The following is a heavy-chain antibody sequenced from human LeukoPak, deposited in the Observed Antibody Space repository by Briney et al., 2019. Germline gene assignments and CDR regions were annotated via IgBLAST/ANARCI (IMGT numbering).Heavy chain of an antibody. J-gene: IGHJ4*02. CDR3: ARPPTSGYYYYFDY. V-gene: IGHV1-18*01. CDR2: ISAYNGNT. D-gene: IGHD3-22*01. CDR1: GYTFTSYG. Sequence: ASVKVSCKASGYTFTSYGIIWVRQAPGQGLEWMGWISAYNGNTHYAQKLQGRVTMTTDTSTSTAYMELRSLRSDDTAVYYCARPPTSGYYYYFDYWGQGTLVTVSS.